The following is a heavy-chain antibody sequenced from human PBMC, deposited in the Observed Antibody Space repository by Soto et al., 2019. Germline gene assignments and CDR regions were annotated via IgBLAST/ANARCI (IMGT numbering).Heavy chain of an antibody. J-gene: IGHJ6*02. CDR1: GDSISSCGYY. V-gene: IGHV4-31*03. Sequence: SETLSLTCTVSGDSISSCGYYWSWIRQHPGKGLEWIGYIYYSGSTYYNPSLKSRVTISVDTSKNQFSLKLSSVTAADTAVYYCASLGGAMVRGVIGMDVWGQGTTVTVSS. CDR2: IYYSGST. CDR3: ASLGGAMVRGVIGMDV. D-gene: IGHD3-10*01.